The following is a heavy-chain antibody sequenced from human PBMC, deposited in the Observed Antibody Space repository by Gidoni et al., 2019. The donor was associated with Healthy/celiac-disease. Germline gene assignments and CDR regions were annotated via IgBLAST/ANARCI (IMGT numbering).Heavy chain of an antibody. V-gene: IGHV3-23*01. Sequence: EVQLLESGGGLVQPGGSLRLSCSASGFTFSSYAMSWVRQAPGKGLEWVSAISGSGGSTYYADSVKGRCTISRDNSKNTLYLQMNSLRAEDTAVYYCAKDFGGGLGGGSFDDAFDIWGQGKMVTVSS. J-gene: IGHJ3*02. CDR1: GFTFSSYA. CDR3: AKDFGGGLGGGSFDDAFDI. CDR2: ISGSGGST. D-gene: IGHD2-15*01.